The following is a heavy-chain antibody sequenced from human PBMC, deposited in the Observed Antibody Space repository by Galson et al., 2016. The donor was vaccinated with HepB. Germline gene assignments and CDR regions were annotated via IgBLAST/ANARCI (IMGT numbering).Heavy chain of an antibody. CDR2: IYWNDDK. Sequence: PALVKPTQTLTLTCTFSGFSLSTSGVGVGWIRQPPGEALEWLALIYWNDDKRYSSSLKSSFSITKDTSKNQVVLTMTNMDPVDTATYYCSRRTLHAGHWTFDYWGQGTLVTVSS. CDR3: SRRTLHAGHWTFDY. CDR1: GFSLSTSGVG. D-gene: IGHD1-1*01. J-gene: IGHJ4*02. V-gene: IGHV2-5*01.